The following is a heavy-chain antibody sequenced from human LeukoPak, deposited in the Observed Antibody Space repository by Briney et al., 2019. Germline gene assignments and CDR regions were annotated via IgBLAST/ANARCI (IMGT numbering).Heavy chain of an antibody. D-gene: IGHD6-13*01. CDR2: IIPIFGTA. Sequence: VASVKVSCKASGGTFSSYAISWVRQAPGQGLEWMGGIIPIFGTANYAQKFQGRVTITADESTSTAYMELSSLRSEDTAVYYCAREGVRSSCYDYWGQGTLVTVSS. CDR1: GGTFSSYA. CDR3: AREGVRSSCYDY. J-gene: IGHJ4*02. V-gene: IGHV1-69*13.